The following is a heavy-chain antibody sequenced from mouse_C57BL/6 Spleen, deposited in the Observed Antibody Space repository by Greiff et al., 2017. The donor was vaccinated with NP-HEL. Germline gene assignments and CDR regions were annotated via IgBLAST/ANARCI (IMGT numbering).Heavy chain of an antibody. V-gene: IGHV5-12*01. J-gene: IGHJ2*01. D-gene: IGHD1-1*01. CDR1: GFTFSDYY. Sequence: EVHLVESGGGLVQPGGSLKLSCAASGFTFSDYYMYWVRQTPEKRLEWVAYISNGGGSTYYPDTVKGRFTISRDNAKNNLYLQMSHLKSEDTAMYYCAREDGSSPVYFDYWGQGTTLTVSS. CDR3: AREDGSSPVYFDY. CDR2: ISNGGGST.